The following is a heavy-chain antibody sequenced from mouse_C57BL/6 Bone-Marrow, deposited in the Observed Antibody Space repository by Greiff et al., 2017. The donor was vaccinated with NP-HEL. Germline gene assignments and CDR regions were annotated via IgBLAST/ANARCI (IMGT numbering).Heavy chain of an antibody. J-gene: IGHJ4*01. CDR3: ARGYAMDY. CDR2: IHPNRGST. Sequence: QVQLQQPGAELVKPGASVKLSCKASGYTFTSSWMHWVKQRPGQGLEWIGMIHPNRGSTNYNEKFKSKATLPVAYSSSTAYMQISRLTSEDSAVYYCARGYAMDYWGQGTAVTVSS. V-gene: IGHV1-64*01. CDR1: GYTFTSSW.